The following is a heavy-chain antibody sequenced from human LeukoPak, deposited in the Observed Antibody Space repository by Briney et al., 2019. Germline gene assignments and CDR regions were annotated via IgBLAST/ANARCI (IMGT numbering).Heavy chain of an antibody. CDR2: IFNSGTT. CDR1: GGYISSSTYL. Sequence: SETLSLTCTVSGGYISSSTYLWRWIRQPPGKGLEWIGSIFNSGTTYYNPSLKSRVTISVDTSKNQFSLKLNSVTAADTAVYYCARHGSYYFWFDPWGQGTLVTVSS. V-gene: IGHV4-39*01. J-gene: IGHJ5*02. D-gene: IGHD1-26*01. CDR3: ARHGSYYFWFDP.